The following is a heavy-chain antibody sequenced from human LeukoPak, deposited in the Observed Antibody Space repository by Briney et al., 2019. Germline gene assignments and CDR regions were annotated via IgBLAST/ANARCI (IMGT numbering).Heavy chain of an antibody. CDR3: ATSYYFGSGSYGYLDY. Sequence: PGGSLRPSCAASGFTVSSKYMSWVRQTPGKGLQWVALIYSSGDTYTADSVKGRFTISRDNSENTLYLQMDSLRAEDTAVYYCATSYYFGSGSYGYLDYWGQGTLVTVSS. D-gene: IGHD3-10*01. CDR1: GFTVSSKY. CDR2: IYSSGDT. J-gene: IGHJ4*02. V-gene: IGHV3-53*01.